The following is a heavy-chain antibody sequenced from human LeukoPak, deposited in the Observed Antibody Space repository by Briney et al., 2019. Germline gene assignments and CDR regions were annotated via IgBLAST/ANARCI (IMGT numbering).Heavy chain of an antibody. Sequence: SETLSLTCTVSGGSISSSSYYWGWIRQPPGKGLEWIGSTYYSGSTYYNPSLKSRVTISVDTSKNQFSLKLSSVTAADTAVYYCARESYDFWSGYGDWFDPWGQGTLVTVSS. V-gene: IGHV4-39*07. CDR1: GGSISSSSYY. D-gene: IGHD3-3*01. J-gene: IGHJ5*02. CDR3: ARESYDFWSGYGDWFDP. CDR2: TYYSGST.